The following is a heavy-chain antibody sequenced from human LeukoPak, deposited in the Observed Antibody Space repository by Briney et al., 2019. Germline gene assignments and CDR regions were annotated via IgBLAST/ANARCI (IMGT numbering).Heavy chain of an antibody. J-gene: IGHJ4*02. V-gene: IGHV4-59*01. CDR1: GFSITSYY. Sequence: SETLRLTCTVSGFSITSYYWSWIRQPPGKGLEWIGYIYYSGSTNYNPSLKSRVTISVDTSKNQLSLKLSSVTAADTAVYYCARDRGSSGWYRDFDYWGQGTLVTVSS. D-gene: IGHD6-19*01. CDR3: ARDRGSSGWYRDFDY. CDR2: IYYSGST.